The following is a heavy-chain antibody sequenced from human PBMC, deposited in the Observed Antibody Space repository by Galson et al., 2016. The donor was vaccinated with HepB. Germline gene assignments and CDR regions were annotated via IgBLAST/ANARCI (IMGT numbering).Heavy chain of an antibody. CDR1: DGSLSVYC. CDR3: AGVRVRSGGYNYGYLNAFDV. V-gene: IGHV4-34*01. J-gene: IGHJ3*01. D-gene: IGHD5-18*01. Sequence: SETLSLTCAGYDGSLSVYCWSWIRQSPGKGLEWIGEINHSGDTNYNPSLKSRVTISGDTSKNQFSLNLTSVTAADTAVYYCAGVRVRSGGYNYGYLNAFDVWGQGARVTVSS. CDR2: INHSGDT.